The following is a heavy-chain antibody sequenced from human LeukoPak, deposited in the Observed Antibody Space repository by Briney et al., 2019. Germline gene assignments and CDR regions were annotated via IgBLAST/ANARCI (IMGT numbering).Heavy chain of an antibody. J-gene: IGHJ4*02. CDR3: AKGSSGSRPYYFDY. CDR2: ISGSGGST. V-gene: IGHV3-23*01. D-gene: IGHD3-22*01. Sequence: GGSLRLSCAASGFTFSSYAMSWVRQAPGKGLEWVSAISGSGGSTYHADSVKGRFTISRDNSKDTLYLQMNSLRAEDTAVYYCAKGSSGSRPYYFDYWGQGALVTVSS. CDR1: GFTFSSYA.